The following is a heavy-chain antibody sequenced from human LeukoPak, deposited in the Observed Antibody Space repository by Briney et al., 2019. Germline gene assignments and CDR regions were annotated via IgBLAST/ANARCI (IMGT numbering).Heavy chain of an antibody. CDR2: INHSGST. V-gene: IGHV4-34*01. Sequence: PSETLSLTCTVSGGSISSYYWSWIRQPPGKGLEWIGEINHSGSTNYNPSLKSRVTISVDTSKNQFSLKLSSVTAADTAVYYCARVVQIFTPGLDVWGKGTTVTVSS. J-gene: IGHJ6*04. CDR1: GGSISSYY. CDR3: ARVVQIFTPGLDV. D-gene: IGHD5-18*01.